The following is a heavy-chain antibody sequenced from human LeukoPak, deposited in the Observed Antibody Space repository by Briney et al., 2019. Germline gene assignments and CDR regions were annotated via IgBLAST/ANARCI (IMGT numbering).Heavy chain of an antibody. J-gene: IGHJ4*02. CDR1: GYTFTGYY. CDR2: INPNSGGT. Sequence: GASVKVSCKASGYTFTGYYMHWVRQAPGQGLEWMGWINPNSGGTNYAQKFQGRVTMTRDTSISTAYMELSRLRSDDTAVYYCARVVAVADLTVDYWGQGTLVTVSS. V-gene: IGHV1-2*02. CDR3: ARVVAVADLTVDY. D-gene: IGHD6-19*01.